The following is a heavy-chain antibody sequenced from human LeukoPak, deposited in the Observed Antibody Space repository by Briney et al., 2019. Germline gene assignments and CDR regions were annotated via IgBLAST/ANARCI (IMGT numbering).Heavy chain of an antibody. Sequence: PSETLSLTCAVSGGSISSSNWWSWVRQPPGKGLEWIGEIYHSGSTNYNPSLKSRVTISVDKSKNQFSLKLSSVTAADTAVYYCARGRGYRLLWFGESSDYYYYGMDVWGQGTTVTVSS. V-gene: IGHV4-4*02. CDR2: IYHSGST. J-gene: IGHJ6*02. CDR1: GGSISSSNW. CDR3: ARGRGYRLLWFGESSDYYYYGMDV. D-gene: IGHD3-10*01.